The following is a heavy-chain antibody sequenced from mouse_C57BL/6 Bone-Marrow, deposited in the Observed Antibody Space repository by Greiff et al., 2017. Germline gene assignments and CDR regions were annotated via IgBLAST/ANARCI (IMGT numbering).Heavy chain of an antibody. CDR3: ARDALVYFDY. CDR2: MSSGSSTI. CDR1: GFTFSDYG. J-gene: IGHJ2*01. V-gene: IGHV5-17*01. Sequence: EVKLMESGGGLVKPGGSLKLSCAASGFTFSDYGMHWVRQAPEKGLEWVAYMSSGSSTIYYADTVKGRFTISRDNAKNTLFLQMTSLRSEDTAMYYCARDALVYFDYWGQGTTLTVSS.